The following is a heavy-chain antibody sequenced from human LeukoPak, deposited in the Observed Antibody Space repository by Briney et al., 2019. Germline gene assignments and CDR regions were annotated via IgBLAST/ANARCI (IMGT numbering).Heavy chain of an antibody. V-gene: IGHV3-48*03. CDR3: AGLVLDY. CDR2: ISGSGSTI. J-gene: IGHJ4*02. D-gene: IGHD6-19*01. CDR1: GFTFRSYE. Sequence: PGGSLRLSCAASGFTFRSYEMTWFRQAPEKGLEWVSYISGSGSTIYYTDSVKGRFTISRDNAKNSLYLQMNSLRAEDTAVYYCAGLVLDYWGQGTLVTVSS.